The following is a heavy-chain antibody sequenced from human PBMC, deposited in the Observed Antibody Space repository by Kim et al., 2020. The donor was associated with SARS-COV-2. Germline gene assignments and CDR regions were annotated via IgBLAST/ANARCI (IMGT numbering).Heavy chain of an antibody. CDR1: GESFSGYY. CDR2: INHSGST. D-gene: IGHD3-10*01. CDR3: ARGRAGGLYFYGSGRYPDY. V-gene: IGHV4-34*01. J-gene: IGHJ4*02. Sequence: SETLSLTCAVYGESFSGYYWSWIRQPPGKGLEWIGEINHSGSTNYNPSLKSRVTIALDTSKDQFSLKLTSVTAADTAVYYYARGRAGGLYFYGSGRYPDYWGQGTLVTVSS.